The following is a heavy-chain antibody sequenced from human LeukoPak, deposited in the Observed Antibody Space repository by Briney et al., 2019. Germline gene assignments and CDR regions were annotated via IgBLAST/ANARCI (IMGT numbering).Heavy chain of an antibody. D-gene: IGHD3-10*01. CDR1: GGSFSGYY. CDR2: INHSGST. J-gene: IGHJ4*02. Sequence: SETLSLTCAVYGGSFSGYYWSWIRQPPGKGLEWIGEINHSGSTNYNPSLKSRVTISVDTSKNQFSLKLSSVTAADTAVYYCARRRYYGSGSYHYWGQGTLVTVSS. CDR3: ARRRYYGSGSYHY. V-gene: IGHV4-34*01.